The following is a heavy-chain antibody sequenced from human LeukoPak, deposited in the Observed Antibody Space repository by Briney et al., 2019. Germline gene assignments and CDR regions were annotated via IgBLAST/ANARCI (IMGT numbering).Heavy chain of an antibody. D-gene: IGHD2-15*01. CDR1: GGSFSGYY. Sequence: SETLSLTCAVYGGSFSGYYWSWIRQPPGKGLEWIGEINHSGSTNYNPSLKSRVTISVDTSKNQLSLNLKSVTAADTAVYYCARDRDVDDFDSWGHGTLVTVSS. CDR3: ARDRDVDDFDS. J-gene: IGHJ4*01. V-gene: IGHV4-34*01. CDR2: INHSGST.